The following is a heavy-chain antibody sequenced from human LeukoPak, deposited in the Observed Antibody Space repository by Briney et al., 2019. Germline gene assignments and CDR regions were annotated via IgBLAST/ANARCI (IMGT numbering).Heavy chain of an antibody. Sequence: PSETLSLTCAVYGGSFSGYYWSWLRQPPGKGLEWIGEINHSGSTNYNPSLKSRVTISVDTSKNHFSLKLSSVTAADTAVYYCARTVTVTSFSFDYWGQGTLVTVSS. CDR2: INHSGST. D-gene: IGHD4-17*01. CDR3: ARTVTVTSFSFDY. J-gene: IGHJ4*02. CDR1: GGSFSGYY. V-gene: IGHV4-34*01.